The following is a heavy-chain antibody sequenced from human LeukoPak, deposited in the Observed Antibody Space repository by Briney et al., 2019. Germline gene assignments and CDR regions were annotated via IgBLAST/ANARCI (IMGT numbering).Heavy chain of an antibody. J-gene: IGHJ4*02. V-gene: IGHV4-31*03. D-gene: IGHD4-23*01. CDR1: GGSISSGTYY. Sequence: SQTLSLTCSVSGGSISSGTYYWSWIRQHPGKGLEWIGYIYYSGSTYYNPSLKSRVTISIDTSKNQFSLKLSSVTAADTAVYYCAREYGGTSDYWGQGTLVTVSS. CDR2: IYYSGST. CDR3: AREYGGTSDY.